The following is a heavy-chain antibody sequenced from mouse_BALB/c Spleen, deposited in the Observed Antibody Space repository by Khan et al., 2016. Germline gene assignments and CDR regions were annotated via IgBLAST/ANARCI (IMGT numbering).Heavy chain of an antibody. Sequence: EVELVESGGGLVQPGGSLKLSCAASGFTFSTYGMSWVRQTPDKRLELVATINSNGGSTYYPDSEKGRFTISRDTAKNTLYLQMSRLKSEDTAMYYCARENYRYYLHYAGQGTTLTVSS. J-gene: IGHJ2*01. CDR3: ARENYRYYLHY. V-gene: IGHV5-6-3*01. CDR1: GFTFSTYG. CDR2: INSNGGST. D-gene: IGHD2-14*01.